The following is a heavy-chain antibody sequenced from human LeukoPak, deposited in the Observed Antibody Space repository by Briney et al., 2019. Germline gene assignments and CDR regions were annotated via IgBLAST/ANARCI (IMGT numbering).Heavy chain of an antibody. CDR2: IYYSGST. D-gene: IGHD1-26*01. J-gene: IGHJ4*02. CDR1: GGSISSSSYY. CDR3: ARGVDGVGAGLDY. Sequence: SETLSLTCTVSGGSISSSSYYWGWIRQPPGKGLEWIGSIYYSGSTYYNPSLKSRVTISVDTSKNQFSLKLSSVTAADTAVYYCARGVDGVGAGLDYWGQGTLVTVSS. V-gene: IGHV4-39*01.